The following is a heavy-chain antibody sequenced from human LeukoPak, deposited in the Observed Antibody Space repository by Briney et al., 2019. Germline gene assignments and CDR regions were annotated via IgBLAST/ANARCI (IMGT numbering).Heavy chain of an antibody. V-gene: IGHV1-18*04. CDR1: GYTSTSYG. Sequence: ASVKVSCKASGYTSTSYGITWVRQAPGQGLEWMGWISAYNGDTSYAQKLQGRVTMTTDTSTSTAFIELRSLRSDDTAVYYCARVVIVAGGAYYYYIDVWGKGTTVTVSS. D-gene: IGHD6-13*01. CDR3: ARVVIVAGGAYYYYIDV. J-gene: IGHJ6*03. CDR2: ISAYNGDT.